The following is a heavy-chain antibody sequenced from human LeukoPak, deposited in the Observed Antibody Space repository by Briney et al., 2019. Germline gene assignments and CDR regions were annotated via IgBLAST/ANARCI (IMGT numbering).Heavy chain of an antibody. J-gene: IGHJ6*02. Sequence: PSETLSLTCTVSGGSISSSSYYWSWIRQPPGKGLEWIGYIYYSGSTNYNPSLKSRVTISVDTSKNQFSLKLSSVTAADTAVYYCARAPYSSWYYYGMDVWGQGTTVTVSS. CDR3: ARAPYSSWYYYGMDV. V-gene: IGHV4-61*01. D-gene: IGHD6-13*01. CDR1: GGSISSSSYY. CDR2: IYYSGST.